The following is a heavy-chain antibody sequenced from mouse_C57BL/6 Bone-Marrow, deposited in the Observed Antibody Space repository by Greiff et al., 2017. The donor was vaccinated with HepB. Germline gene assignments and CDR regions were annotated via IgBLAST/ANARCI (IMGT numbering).Heavy chain of an antibody. Sequence: VQLQQSGAELVRPGASVKLSCTASGFNIKDDYMHWVKQRPEQGLEWIGWIDPENGDTEYASKFQGKATITADASTNTAYLQLSSLTSEDTAVYYCTTLTYYDCDWDYWGQGATRTVS. D-gene: IGHD2-4*01. V-gene: IGHV14-4*01. CDR2: IDPENGDT. CDR1: GFNIKDDY. J-gene: IGHJ2*01. CDR3: TTLTYYDCDWDY.